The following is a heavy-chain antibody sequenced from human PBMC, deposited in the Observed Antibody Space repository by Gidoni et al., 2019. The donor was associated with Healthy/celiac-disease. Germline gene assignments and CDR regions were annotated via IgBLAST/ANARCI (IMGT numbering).Heavy chain of an antibody. J-gene: IGHJ4*02. CDR3: VKDGYGEVY. V-gene: IGHV3-64D*06. D-gene: IGHD4-17*01. Sequence: EVQLVESGGGLVQPWGSLRLSCSASGFTFSSYAMHWVRQAPGKGLEYVSAISSNGGSTYYADAGKGRFTISRDNSKNTLYLQISSLRAEDTAGYYCVKDGYGEVYWGQGTLVTVSS. CDR1: GFTFSSYA. CDR2: ISSNGGST.